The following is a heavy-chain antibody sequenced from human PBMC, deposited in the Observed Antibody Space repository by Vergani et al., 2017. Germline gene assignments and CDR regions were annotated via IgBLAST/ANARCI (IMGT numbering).Heavy chain of an antibody. V-gene: IGHV3-30*03. CDR2: ISYDGSNK. D-gene: IGHD2-15*01. Sequence: QVQLVESGGGVVQPGRSLRLSCAASGFTFSTYGMHWVRQAPGKGLEWVAVISYDGSNKYYADSVKGRFTISRDNAKNSLYLLMNSLRAEDTAVYYCARVRCSGGSCYTRGWYFDLWGRGTLVTVSS. CDR1: GFTFSTYG. J-gene: IGHJ2*01. CDR3: ARVRCSGGSCYTRGWYFDL.